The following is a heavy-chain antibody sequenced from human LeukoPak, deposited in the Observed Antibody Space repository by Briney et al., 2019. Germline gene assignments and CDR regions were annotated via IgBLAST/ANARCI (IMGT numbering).Heavy chain of an antibody. CDR1: GFTFSDYY. CDR2: IHHGGST. D-gene: IGHD3-16*01. V-gene: IGHV4-34*01. Sequence: GSLRLSCAASGFTFSDYYMSWIRQPPGKGLEWIGQIHHGGSTSYNPSLRSRVTISVDTSKNQLSLELRSVTAADTAVYYCARHGGYHFDYWGQGTLVTVSS. J-gene: IGHJ4*02. CDR3: ARHGGYHFDY.